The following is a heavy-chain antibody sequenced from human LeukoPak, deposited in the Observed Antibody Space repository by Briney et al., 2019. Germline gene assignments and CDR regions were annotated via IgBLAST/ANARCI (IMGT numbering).Heavy chain of an antibody. D-gene: IGHD5-24*01. J-gene: IGHJ4*02. CDR1: GGSINSHIYY. CDR3: VRHISTNTGYFDS. V-gene: IGHV4-39*01. Sequence: SETLSLTCTVSGGSINSHIYYWGWIRQPPGKGLEWIGSVYYDGTSHSNPSLKSRVAVFVDTSRDQFSLDLSFVTAADTALYYCVRHISTNTGYFDSCGQGTLVSVSS. CDR2: VYYDGTS.